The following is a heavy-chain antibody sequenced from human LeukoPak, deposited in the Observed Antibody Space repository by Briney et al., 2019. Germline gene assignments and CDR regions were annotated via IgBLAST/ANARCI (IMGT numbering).Heavy chain of an antibody. J-gene: IGHJ4*02. CDR2: TYYRSKWYN. CDR3: ARGTSAAGTLQTEIDY. D-gene: IGHD6-13*01. Sequence: SQTLSLTCAISGDSVSSNSAAWNWIRQSPSRGLEWLGRTYYRSKWYNDYAVSVKSRITINPDTSKNQFSLQLNSVTSEDTAVYYCARGTSAAGTLQTEIDYWGQGTLVTVSS. V-gene: IGHV6-1*01. CDR1: GDSVSSNSAA.